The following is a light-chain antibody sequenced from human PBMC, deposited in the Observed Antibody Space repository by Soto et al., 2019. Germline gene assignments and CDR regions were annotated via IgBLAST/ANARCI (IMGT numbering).Light chain of an antibody. V-gene: IGLV2-23*02. CDR1: SRDVGNYNL. CDR3: CSYAGSSTYVV. CDR2: EVS. J-gene: IGLJ2*01. Sequence: QSALTQSASVSGSPGQSITISCTGSSRDVGNYNLVSWYQQHPGKAPKLMIYEVSKRPSGVANRCSGSKSGNTASLTISGLQAEDEADYYCCSYAGSSTYVVFGGGTKVTVL.